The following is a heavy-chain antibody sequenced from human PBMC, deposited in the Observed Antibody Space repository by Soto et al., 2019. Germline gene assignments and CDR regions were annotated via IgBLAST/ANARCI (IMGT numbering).Heavy chain of an antibody. Sequence: QVQLVQSGAEVKEPGDSVRVSCEASGYTFTAYHIHWVRQAPGQGLEWMGWINPKFGDTTYAQDLQGRVSLTRDMSISTVYMEWSRLTSDDTAIYYCARNMDYYYGRGSGDGHGVWGQGTTVTVFS. D-gene: IGHD3-10*02. CDR2: INPKFGDT. J-gene: IGHJ6*02. CDR1: GYTFTAYH. CDR3: ARNMDYYYGRGSGDGHGV. V-gene: IGHV1-2*02.